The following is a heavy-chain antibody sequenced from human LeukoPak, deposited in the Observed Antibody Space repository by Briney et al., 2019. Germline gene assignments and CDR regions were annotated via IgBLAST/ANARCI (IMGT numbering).Heavy chain of an antibody. CDR3: ARGAPIWYNDILTGYYREGLDV. CDR2: ISYDGSNK. D-gene: IGHD3-9*01. V-gene: IGHV3-30*04. Sequence: GGSLRLSCAASGFTFSSYAMHWVRQAPGKGLEWVAIISYDGSNKYYADSVKGRFTISRDNSKDTLYLQMNSPRAGDTAVYYCARGAPIWYNDILTGYYREGLDVWGQGTTVTVSS. J-gene: IGHJ6*02. CDR1: GFTFSSYA.